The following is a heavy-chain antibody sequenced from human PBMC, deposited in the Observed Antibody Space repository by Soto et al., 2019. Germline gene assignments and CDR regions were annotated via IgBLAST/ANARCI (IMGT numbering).Heavy chain of an antibody. V-gene: IGHV4-39*01. Sequence: PSETLSLTCTVSGASINNTSYYWGWIRQSPGKGLEWIGNIYYSGKTYYSPSLKSRVSISVDASRNQFSLRLSSVTAADTAVYYCGRPWGIGLTPPGPWDQGVLVTVSS. J-gene: IGHJ5*02. CDR3: GRPWGIGLTPPGP. CDR1: GASINNTSYY. D-gene: IGHD6-13*01. CDR2: IYYSGKT.